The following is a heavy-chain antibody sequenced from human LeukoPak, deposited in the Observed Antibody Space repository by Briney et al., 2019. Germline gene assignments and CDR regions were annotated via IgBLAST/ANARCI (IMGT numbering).Heavy chain of an antibody. J-gene: IGHJ3*02. CDR1: GVSISDGRYY. D-gene: IGHD2-2*01. V-gene: IGHV4-31*03. CDR3: ATPYCSTLSCLDVFNI. CDR2: KYYSGSA. Sequence: SQTLSLTCNVSGVSISDGRYYWAWIRQHPGKGLEWIGYKYYSGSAKYNPSLKSRLTISVDTPNNQFSLQLRSVTVADTAIYYCATPYCSTLSCLDVFNIWGQGRMVTVSS.